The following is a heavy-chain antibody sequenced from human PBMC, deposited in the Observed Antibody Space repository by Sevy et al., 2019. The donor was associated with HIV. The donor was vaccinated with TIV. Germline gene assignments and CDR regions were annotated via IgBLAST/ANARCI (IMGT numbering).Heavy chain of an antibody. CDR1: GGSISSGDYY. Sequence: SETLSLTCTGSGGSISSGDYYWSWIRQPPGKGLEWIGYIYYSGSTYYNPSLKSRVTISVDTSKNQFSLKLSSVTAADTAVYYCAREPYYYGSGSYRPYYYYYGMDVWGQGTTVTVSS. J-gene: IGHJ6*02. CDR2: IYYSGST. V-gene: IGHV4-30-4*01. CDR3: AREPYYYGSGSYRPYYYYYGMDV. D-gene: IGHD3-10*01.